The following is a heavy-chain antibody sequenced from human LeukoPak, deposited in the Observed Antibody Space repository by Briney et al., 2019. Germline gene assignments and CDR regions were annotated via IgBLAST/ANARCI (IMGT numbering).Heavy chain of an antibody. CDR1: GGSIRSNY. D-gene: IGHD1-1*01. CDR2: TYYSGST. J-gene: IGHJ4*02. Sequence: SETLSLTCTVSGGSIRSNYWSWIRQPPGKGLEWIGYTYYSGSTNYNPSLKSRVRISVDTSKNQFSLKLSSVTAADTAVYYCARDRGTWNDDGFDYWGQGTPVTVSS. CDR3: ARDRGTWNDDGFDY. V-gene: IGHV4-59*12.